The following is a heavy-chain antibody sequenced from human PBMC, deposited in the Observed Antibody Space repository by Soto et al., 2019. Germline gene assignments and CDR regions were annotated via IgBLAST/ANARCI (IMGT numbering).Heavy chain of an antibody. CDR1: GFTFSNAW. CDR3: TTVGRPGYCSSTSCYAPYYYYGMDV. CDR2: IKSKTDGGTT. Sequence: PGGSLRLSCAASGFTFSNAWMNWVRQAPGKGLEWVGRIKSKTDGGTTDYAAPVKGRFTISRDDSKNTLYLQMNSLKTEDTAVYYCTTVGRPGYCSSTSCYAPYYYYGMDVWGQGTTVTVSS. J-gene: IGHJ6*02. D-gene: IGHD2-2*01. V-gene: IGHV3-15*07.